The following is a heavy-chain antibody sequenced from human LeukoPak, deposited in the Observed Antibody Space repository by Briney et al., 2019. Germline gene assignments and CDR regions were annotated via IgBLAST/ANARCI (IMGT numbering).Heavy chain of an antibody. J-gene: IGHJ4*02. D-gene: IGHD6-13*01. Sequence: SETLSLTCTVSGYSISSGYYWGWIRQPPGKGLEWIGSIYHSGSTYYNPSLKSRVTILVDTSKNQFSLKLSSVTAADTAVYYCARATVAAAAPGGYWGQGTLVTVSS. CDR3: ARATVAAAAPGGY. CDR1: GYSISSGYY. V-gene: IGHV4-38-2*02. CDR2: IYHSGST.